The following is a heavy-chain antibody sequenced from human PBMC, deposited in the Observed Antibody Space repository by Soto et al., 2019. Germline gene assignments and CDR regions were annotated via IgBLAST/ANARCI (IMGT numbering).Heavy chain of an antibody. CDR3: TREYDILTGYYNYY. J-gene: IGHJ4*02. D-gene: IGHD3-9*01. Sequence: NPGGSLRLSCTTSGFTFDEYALSWFRQAPGKGLEWVAFIRSESYGGTTEYAASVKGRFSISRDDSKSIAYLQMNSLKSEDTAVYFCTREYDILTGYYNYYWGQGSLVTVSS. V-gene: IGHV3-49*05. CDR2: IRSESYGGTT. CDR1: GFTFDEYA.